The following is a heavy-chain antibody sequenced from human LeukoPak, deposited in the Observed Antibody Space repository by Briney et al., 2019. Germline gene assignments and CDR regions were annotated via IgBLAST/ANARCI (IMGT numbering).Heavy chain of an antibody. CDR2: IYYSGST. CDR3: ARGPDTAMVHFDY. V-gene: IGHV4-30-4*08. D-gene: IGHD5-18*01. Sequence: SSETLSLTCTVSGGSISSGDYYWSWIRQPPGKGLEWIGYIYYSGSTYYSPSLKSRVTISVDTSKNQFSLKLSSVTAADTAVYYCARGPDTAMVHFDYWGQGTLVTVSS. J-gene: IGHJ4*02. CDR1: GGSISSGDYY.